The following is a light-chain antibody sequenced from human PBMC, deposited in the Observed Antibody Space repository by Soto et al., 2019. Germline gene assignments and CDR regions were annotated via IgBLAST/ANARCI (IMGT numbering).Light chain of an antibody. CDR3: QEYNSNWT. CDR2: KAS. J-gene: IGKJ1*01. V-gene: IGKV1-5*03. CDR1: QIISKY. Sequence: DIQMTQSPSTLSASVGDRVTITCRASQIISKYLACYQQKPWKAPKLLIYKASSLESGVPSRFSGSGSGTEFTLTISSLQPDDFGTYYCQEYNSNWTFGQGTKVDIK.